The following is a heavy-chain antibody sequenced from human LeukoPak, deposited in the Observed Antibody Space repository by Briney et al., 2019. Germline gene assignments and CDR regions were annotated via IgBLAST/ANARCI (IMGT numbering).Heavy chain of an antibody. Sequence: GSLRLSCATSGFTFSSYAMSWVRQAPGRGLEWVSVISGSGGSTYYADSVKGRFTISRDNSKNTLYLQMSSLRAEDTAEYYCAKGSSSNCYTGLDYWGQGTLVTVSS. CDR1: GFTFSSYA. CDR3: AKGSSSNCYTGLDY. D-gene: IGHD2-2*02. V-gene: IGHV3-23*01. CDR2: ISGSGGST. J-gene: IGHJ4*02.